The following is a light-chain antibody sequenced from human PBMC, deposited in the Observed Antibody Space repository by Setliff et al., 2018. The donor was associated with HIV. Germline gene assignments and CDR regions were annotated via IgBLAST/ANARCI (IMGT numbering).Light chain of an antibody. CDR3: CSYADSGTXL. CDR1: SSDVGGYRL. CDR2: EVN. Sequence: QSALAQPASVSGSPGQSITISCTGTSSDVGGYRLVSWYQQHPGKAPKLIISEVNKRPSGVSNRFSGSKSGTSASLTISXXQAEDEADYYCCSYADSGTXLFGTGXKVTVL. V-gene: IGLV2-23*02. J-gene: IGLJ1*01.